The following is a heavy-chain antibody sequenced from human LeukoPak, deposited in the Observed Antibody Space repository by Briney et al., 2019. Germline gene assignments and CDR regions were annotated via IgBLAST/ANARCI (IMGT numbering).Heavy chain of an antibody. CDR1: GGSFSGYY. Sequence: SETLSLTCAVYGGSFSGYYWSWIRQPPGKGLEWIGEINHSGSTNYNPSLKSRVTISVDTSKNQFSLKLSSVTAADTAVYYCARGGPMTTVSNYYYYGTDVWGQGTTVTVSS. J-gene: IGHJ6*02. CDR2: INHSGST. CDR3: ARGGPMTTVSNYYYYGTDV. D-gene: IGHD4-11*01. V-gene: IGHV4-34*01.